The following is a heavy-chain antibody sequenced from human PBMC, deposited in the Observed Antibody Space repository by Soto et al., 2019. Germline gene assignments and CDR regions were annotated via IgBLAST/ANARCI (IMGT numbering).Heavy chain of an antibody. CDR2: IYYSGST. CDR3: ARRTRKYAFDI. CDR1: GGSISSGGYY. D-gene: IGHD3-3*01. V-gene: IGHV4-31*03. Sequence: SETLSLTCTVSGGSISSGGYYWSWIRQHPGKGLEWIGYIYYSGSTYYNPSLKSRVTISVYTSKNQFSLKLSSVTAADTAVEDCARRTRKYAFDICGKGTMVT. J-gene: IGHJ3*02.